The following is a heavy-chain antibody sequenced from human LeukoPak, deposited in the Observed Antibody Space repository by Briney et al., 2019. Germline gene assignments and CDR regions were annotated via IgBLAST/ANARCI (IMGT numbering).Heavy chain of an antibody. V-gene: IGHV4-39*01. J-gene: IGHJ4*02. CDR2: VYYDGTS. CDR3: VRHISTNTGYFDS. Sequence: SETLSLTCTVSGGSINSHSYYWGWIHQPPGKGLEWIGSVYYDGTSYSNPSLKSRAAVFVDTSRDQFSLDLSFVTAADTALYYCVRHISTNTGYFDSCGQGTLVSVSS. CDR1: GGSINSHSYY. D-gene: IGHD5-24*01.